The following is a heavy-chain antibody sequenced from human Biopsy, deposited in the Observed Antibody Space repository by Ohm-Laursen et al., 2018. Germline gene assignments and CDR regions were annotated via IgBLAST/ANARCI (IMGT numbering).Heavy chain of an antibody. CDR3: ARDRGYYSDRTVPGYFDL. Sequence: SETLSLTCTVSGVSITAYYWSWIRQPPGKGLECIGRIYSTGSTDYNPSLQSRVTISVDTSKNHFSLRLRSVTPADTAIYYCARDRGYYSDRTVPGYFDLWGRGTLVTVSS. D-gene: IGHD3-22*01. CDR1: GVSITAYY. CDR2: IYSTGST. V-gene: IGHV4-59*01. J-gene: IGHJ2*01.